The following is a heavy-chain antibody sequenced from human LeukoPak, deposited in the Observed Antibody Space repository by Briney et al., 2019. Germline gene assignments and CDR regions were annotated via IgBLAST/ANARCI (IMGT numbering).Heavy chain of an antibody. CDR1: GFTVSNNY. Sequence: GGSLRLSCAASGFTVSNNYMKWVRQAPGKGLEWVSSIYSRGSTSYVDSVKGRFTISRDNSKNTLFLQMNSLRVEDTAVYYCARDYYGPWGQGTLVTVSS. J-gene: IGHJ5*02. CDR2: IYSRGST. V-gene: IGHV3-66*03. D-gene: IGHD3-22*01. CDR3: ARDYYGP.